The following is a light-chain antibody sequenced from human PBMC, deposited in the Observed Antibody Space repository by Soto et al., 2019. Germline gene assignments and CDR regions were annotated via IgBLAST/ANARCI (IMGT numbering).Light chain of an antibody. CDR2: KAS. CDR1: QSISSW. Sequence: DIQMTQSPSTLSASVGDRVTITCRASQSISSWLSWYQQKPGKAPNLLIYKASSLESGVPSRFSCSGSGKEFTLTISSLEPDDSATYYCQPYNSYPLTSGGGTKVEIK. CDR3: QPYNSYPLT. V-gene: IGKV1-5*03. J-gene: IGKJ4*01.